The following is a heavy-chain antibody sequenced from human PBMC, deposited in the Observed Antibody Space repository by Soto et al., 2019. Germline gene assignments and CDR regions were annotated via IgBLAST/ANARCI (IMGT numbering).Heavy chain of an antibody. CDR1: RGSFSGYY. J-gene: IGHJ6*02. CDR3: ARATGGASSWYYYYYGMDV. Sequence: LNRTSDRGSFSGYYWSWMRQPPGKGLEWIGEINHSGSTNYNPSLKSRVTISVDTSKNQFSLKLSSVTAADTAVYYCARATGGASSWYYYYYGMDVWGQGTTVTVSS. CDR2: INHSGST. D-gene: IGHD6-13*01. V-gene: IGHV4-34*01.